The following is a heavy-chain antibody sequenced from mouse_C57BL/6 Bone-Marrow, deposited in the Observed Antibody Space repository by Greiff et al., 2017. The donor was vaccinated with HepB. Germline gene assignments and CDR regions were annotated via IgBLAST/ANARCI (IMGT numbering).Heavy chain of an antibody. CDR2: IDPSDSYT. CDR1: GYTFTSYW. D-gene: IGHD3-3*01. V-gene: IGHV1-69*01. Sequence: QVQLKQPGAELVMPGASVKLSCKASGYTFTSYWMHWVKQRPGQGLEWIGEIDPSDSYTNYNQKFKGKSTLTVDKSSSTAYMQLSSLTSEDSAVYYCARNGQRYFDYWGQGTTLTVSS. J-gene: IGHJ2*01. CDR3: ARNGQRYFDY.